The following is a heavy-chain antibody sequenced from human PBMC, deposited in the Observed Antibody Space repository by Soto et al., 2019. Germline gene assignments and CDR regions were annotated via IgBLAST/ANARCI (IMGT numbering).Heavy chain of an antibody. D-gene: IGHD1-1*01. CDR2: LIPIFATP. Sequence: ASVKVSCKASGGTFSTYAVSWVRQAPGQGLEWMGGLIPIFATPSYAQKFQDRVTITADRSTSTVYMELNSLTSEDTAVYYCAGRTIGTGGMPLGHFDSWGQGTLVTVSS. CDR3: AGRTIGTGGMPLGHFDS. V-gene: IGHV1-69*06. J-gene: IGHJ4*02. CDR1: GGTFSTYA.